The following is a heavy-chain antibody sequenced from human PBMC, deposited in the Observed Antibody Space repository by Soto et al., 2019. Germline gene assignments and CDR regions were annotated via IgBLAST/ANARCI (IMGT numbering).Heavy chain of an antibody. CDR2: IQSGGTT. V-gene: IGHV3-66*01. Sequence: GGSLRLSCAASVFTVSSRYMTWVRQAPGKGLEWVSLIQSGGTTYYADSVKGRFTISRDTSENTLHLQMDSLRVEDTAVYYCARDDVLCDGGRCYGIPWSVWAKGTTVTVSS. CDR1: VFTVSSRY. D-gene: IGHD2-15*01. J-gene: IGHJ6*01. CDR3: ARDDVLCDGGRCYGIPWSV.